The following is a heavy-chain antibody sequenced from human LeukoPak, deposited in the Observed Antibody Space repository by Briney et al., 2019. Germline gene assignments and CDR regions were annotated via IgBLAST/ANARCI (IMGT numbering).Heavy chain of an antibody. CDR2: IYDSGSA. D-gene: IGHD3-3*01. Sequence: SETLSLTCTVSGVSINSHYWSWIRQPPGKGLEWIGFIYDSGSANYKSSLESRVTMTVDTSKNQFSLKLNSVTAADTAVYYCAGVLQNYYHLDVWGKGTTVTVSS. V-gene: IGHV4-59*11. CDR1: GVSINSHY. CDR3: AGVLQNYYHLDV. J-gene: IGHJ6*03.